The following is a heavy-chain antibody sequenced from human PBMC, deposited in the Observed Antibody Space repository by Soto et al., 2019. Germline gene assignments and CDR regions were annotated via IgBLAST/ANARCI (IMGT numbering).Heavy chain of an antibody. CDR3: ARSYYDFWSGYYTSAANNWFDP. D-gene: IGHD3-3*01. V-gene: IGHV4-30-4*01. J-gene: IGHJ5*02. CDR2: IYYSGST. Sequence: PSETLSLTCTVSGGSISSGDYYWSWIRQPPGKGLEWIGYIYYSGSTYYNPSLKSRVTISVDTSKNQFSLKLSSVTAADTAVYYCARSYYDFWSGYYTSAANNWFDPWGQGTLVTVSS. CDR1: GGSISSGDYY.